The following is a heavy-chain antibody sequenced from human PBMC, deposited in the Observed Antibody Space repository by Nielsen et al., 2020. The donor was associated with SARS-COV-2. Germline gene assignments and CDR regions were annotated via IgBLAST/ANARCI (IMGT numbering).Heavy chain of an antibody. CDR1: GFTLSSHG. CDR2: MWYHGGDE. D-gene: IGHD3/OR15-3a*01. Sequence: GESLKISCEASGFTLSSHGMHWVRQPPGKGLEWVAHMWYHGGDENYADSVRGRFTISRDLSKNTVYLQMSSLRVEDPAVYYCARDLTFGAYWFDPWSQGTLVTVSS. J-gene: IGHJ5*02. CDR3: ARDLTFGAYWFDP. V-gene: IGHV3-33*01.